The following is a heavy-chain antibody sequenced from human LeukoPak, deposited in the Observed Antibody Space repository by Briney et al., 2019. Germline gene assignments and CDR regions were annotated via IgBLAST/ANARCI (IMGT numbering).Heavy chain of an antibody. D-gene: IGHD1-14*01. V-gene: IGHV6-1*01. CDR1: GDSVSSNSAT. Sequence: SQTLSLTCAISGDSVSSNSATWNWVRQSPSRGLEWLGRTYYRSKWYNDYAVSVKSRITINPDTSKNQFSLQLNSVTPEDTAVYYCTRRPPAPGNAFDIWGQGTMVTVSS. CDR3: TRRPPAPGNAFDI. J-gene: IGHJ3*02. CDR2: TYYRSKWYN.